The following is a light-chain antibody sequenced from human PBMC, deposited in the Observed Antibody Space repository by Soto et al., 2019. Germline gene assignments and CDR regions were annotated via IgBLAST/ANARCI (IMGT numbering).Light chain of an antibody. J-gene: IGKJ1*01. V-gene: IGKV3-20*01. Sequence: EIVLTQSPGTLSLSPGNRVTLSCRASQSVGSSYFAWYQQIPGQAPRLLIYGASTRATGIPDRFSGSGSETDFTLTISSLEPEDFAVYYCQQYGNSPWTFGQGTKVEIK. CDR2: GAS. CDR1: QSVGSSY. CDR3: QQYGNSPWT.